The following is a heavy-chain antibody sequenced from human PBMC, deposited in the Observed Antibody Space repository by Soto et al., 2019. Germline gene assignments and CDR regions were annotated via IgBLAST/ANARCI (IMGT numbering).Heavy chain of an antibody. CDR1: GGSSSSGGYS. Sequence: QLQLQESGSGLVKPSQTLSLTCTVSGGSSSSGGYSGSWIRQPPGKGLEWIAYSYHSGSTDYNPSIKSRVTISVDRSKNQISLKLSSVTAADTAVYFCARLPYPWGQGTLVTVSS. J-gene: IGHJ5*02. CDR2: SYHSGST. CDR3: ARLPYP. V-gene: IGHV4-30-2*01.